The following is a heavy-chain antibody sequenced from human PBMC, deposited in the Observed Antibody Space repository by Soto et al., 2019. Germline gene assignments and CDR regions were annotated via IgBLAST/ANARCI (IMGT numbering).Heavy chain of an antibody. Sequence: PGGSLRLSCAASGFTCSRYDMSWVRQAPGKGLEWVSTILVGGSTHYPDSVKGRFTISRDNSKNALFLQMNSLTAGDTAVYFCAKATATGGGAFDICGQGTMVTVSS. CDR1: GFTCSRYD. V-gene: IGHV3-23*01. CDR3: AKATATGGGAFDI. D-gene: IGHD2-8*02. J-gene: IGHJ3*02. CDR2: ILVGGST.